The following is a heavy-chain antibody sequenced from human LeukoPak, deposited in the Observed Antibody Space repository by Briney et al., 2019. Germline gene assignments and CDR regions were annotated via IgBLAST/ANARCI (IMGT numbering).Heavy chain of an antibody. J-gene: IGHJ5*02. CDR2: IYYSGDT. D-gene: IGHD2-15*01. CDR1: GGSISSGDYY. Sequence: SQTLSLTCSVSGGSISSGDYYWNWIRQPPGKGLEWIAYIYYSGDTYYNPSLKSRVTISVDTSKNQFSLKLSSVTAADTAVYYCARDCSGGSCYSFWFDPWGQGTLVTVSS. CDR3: ARDCSGGSCYSFWFDP. V-gene: IGHV4-30-4*08.